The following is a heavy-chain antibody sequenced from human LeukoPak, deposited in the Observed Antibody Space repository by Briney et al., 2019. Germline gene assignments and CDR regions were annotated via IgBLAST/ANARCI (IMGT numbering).Heavy chain of an antibody. CDR2: IFYSGTT. CDR3: ARPGSYYFGYFQH. Sequence: SETLSLTCTVSGGSISSSSYYWGWIRQPPGKGLEWIGTIFYSGTTYYNPSLKSRVTISVDTSKNQFSLKLSSVTAADTAVYYCARPGSYYFGYFQHWGQGTLVTVSS. J-gene: IGHJ1*01. D-gene: IGHD1-26*01. CDR1: GGSISSSSYY. V-gene: IGHV4-39*01.